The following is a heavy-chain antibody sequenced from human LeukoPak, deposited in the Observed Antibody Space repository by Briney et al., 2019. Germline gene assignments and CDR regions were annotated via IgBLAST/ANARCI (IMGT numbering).Heavy chain of an antibody. CDR1: VYPFSDCA. CDR3: ARYLGRRWFGELLMELDY. V-gene: IGHV1-2*02. J-gene: IGHJ4*02. CDR2: INLNSGDT. Sequence: VASVRVSCKASVYPFSDCALHGVRQAPGQGLEWMGWINLNSGDTNYAQKFQGRVTMTRDTSISAAYMELSRLRSDDAAVYYCARYLGRRWFGELLMELDYWGQGTLVTVSS. D-gene: IGHD3-10*01.